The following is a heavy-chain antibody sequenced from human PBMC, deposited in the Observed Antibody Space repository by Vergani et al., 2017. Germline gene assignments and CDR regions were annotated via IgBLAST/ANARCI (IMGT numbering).Heavy chain of an antibody. CDR3: AREFWQWLRDWYFDL. V-gene: IGHV4-39*07. Sequence: QLQLQESGPGLVKPSETLSLTCTVSGGSISSSSYYWGWIRQPPGKGLEWIGSIYYSGRTYYNPSLKSRVTISVDTSKNQFSLKLSSVTAADTAVFYCAREFWQWLRDWYFDLWGRGTLVTVSS. J-gene: IGHJ2*01. CDR2: IYYSGRT. CDR1: GGSISSSSYY. D-gene: IGHD6-19*01.